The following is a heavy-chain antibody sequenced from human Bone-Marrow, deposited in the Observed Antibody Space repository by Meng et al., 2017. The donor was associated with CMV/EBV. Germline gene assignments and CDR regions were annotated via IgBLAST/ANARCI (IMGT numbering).Heavy chain of an antibody. V-gene: IGHV3-7*01. CDR3: ARGHYVVDV. Sequence: GESLKISCAASGFIFSRYWMTWVRQAPGKGLEWVANIRQNASEIYYMDSVKGRFTISRDDAKNSLYLQMNSLRAEDTAVYYCARGHYVVDVWGQGTTVTVSS. CDR2: IRQNASEI. CDR1: GFIFSRYW. J-gene: IGHJ6*02.